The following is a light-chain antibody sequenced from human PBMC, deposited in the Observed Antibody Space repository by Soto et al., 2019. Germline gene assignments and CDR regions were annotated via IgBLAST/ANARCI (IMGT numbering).Light chain of an antibody. V-gene: IGKV1-33*01. CDR2: DAS. CDR1: QDISNY. CDR3: QQYDNLPRVT. J-gene: IGKJ4*01. Sequence: DIQMTQSPSSLSASVGDRVTSTCQASQDISNYLNWYQQKPGKAPKLLIYDASNLETGVPSRFSGSGSGTDFTFTISSLQPEDIATYYCQQYDNLPRVTFGGGTKVEIK.